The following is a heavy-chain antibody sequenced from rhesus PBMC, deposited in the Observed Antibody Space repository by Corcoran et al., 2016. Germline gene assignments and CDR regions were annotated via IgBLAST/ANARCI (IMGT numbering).Heavy chain of an antibody. D-gene: IGHD4-29*01. CDR1: GFTFDDYA. V-gene: IGHV3-134*01. CDR3: TRGTTVAATYGLDS. CDR2: ISWNSGTI. Sequence: DVQLVESGGGLVKPGGSLRLSCAASGFTFDDYAMSWVRQAPGKGLEWVSRISWNSGTIYYADTVKGRFTISRDNAKNSLLLQMDRLRAEDTAVYYCTRGTTVAATYGLDSWGQGVVVTVSS. J-gene: IGHJ6*01.